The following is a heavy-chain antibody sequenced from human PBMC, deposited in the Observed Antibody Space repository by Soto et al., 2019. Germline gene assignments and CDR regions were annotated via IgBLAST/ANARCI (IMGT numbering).Heavy chain of an antibody. CDR1: GFTFSNFA. CDR3: AKVGSGQLWPPNNPGYYYYGMDV. V-gene: IGHV3-23*01. J-gene: IGHJ6*02. CDR2: ISGSYGTT. D-gene: IGHD5-18*01. Sequence: PGGSLRLSCAASGFTFSNFALSWVRQSPGKGLEWVSSISGSYGTTYYSDSVKGRLTISRDNSKNTLYLQMNSLRVEDTAVYYCAKVGSGQLWPPNNPGYYYYGMDVWGQGTTVTVSS.